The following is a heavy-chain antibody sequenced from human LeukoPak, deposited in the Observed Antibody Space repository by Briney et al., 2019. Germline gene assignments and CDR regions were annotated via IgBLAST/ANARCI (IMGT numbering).Heavy chain of an antibody. J-gene: IGHJ4*02. CDR3: AKGEIFGVALGY. V-gene: IGHV3-30-3*01. CDR2: ISYDGSNK. Sequence: SGGSLRLSCAASGFTFSSYAMHWVRQAPGKGLEWVAVISYDGSNKYYADSVKGRSTISRDNSKNTLYLQMNSLRAEDTAVYYCAKGEIFGVALGYWGRGTLVTVSS. D-gene: IGHD3-3*01. CDR1: GFTFSSYA.